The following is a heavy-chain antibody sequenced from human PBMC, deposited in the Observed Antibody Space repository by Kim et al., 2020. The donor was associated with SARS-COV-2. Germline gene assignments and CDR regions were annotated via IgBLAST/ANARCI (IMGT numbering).Heavy chain of an antibody. CDR3: ARGWSPPETHHDY. V-gene: IGHV4-34*01. D-gene: IGHD2-8*02. Sequence: YNPSLKSRVTISVDTSKNQFSLKLSSVTAADTAVYYCARGWSPPETHHDYWGQGTLVTVSS. J-gene: IGHJ4*02.